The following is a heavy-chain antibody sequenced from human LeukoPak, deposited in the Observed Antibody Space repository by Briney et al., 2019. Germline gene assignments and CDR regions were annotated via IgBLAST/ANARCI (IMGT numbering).Heavy chain of an antibody. V-gene: IGHV4-59*01. CDR1: GGSISSYY. J-gene: IGHJ4*02. CDR3: ARFVVVPAAFDY. Sequence: SETLSLTCTVSGGSISSYYWSWIRQPPGKGLEWIGYIYYSGSTNYNPSLKSRVTISVDTSKNQFCLKLSSVTAADTAVYYCARFVVVPAAFDYWGQGTLVTVSS. D-gene: IGHD2-2*01. CDR2: IYYSGST.